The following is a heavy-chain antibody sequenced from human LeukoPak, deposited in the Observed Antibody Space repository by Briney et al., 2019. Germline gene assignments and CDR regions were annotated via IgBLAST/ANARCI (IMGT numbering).Heavy chain of an antibody. Sequence: QPGGSLRLSCAASGFTFSRYWMHWARQAPGKGLVWVSRINSDGSSTIYADSVKGRFTISRDNSKNTLYLQMNSLRAEDTAVYYCAKDFYYDSSGYRKQYFQHWGQGTLVTVSS. D-gene: IGHD3-22*01. CDR2: INSDGSST. CDR3: AKDFYYDSSGYRKQYFQH. CDR1: GFTFSRYW. J-gene: IGHJ1*01. V-gene: IGHV3-74*01.